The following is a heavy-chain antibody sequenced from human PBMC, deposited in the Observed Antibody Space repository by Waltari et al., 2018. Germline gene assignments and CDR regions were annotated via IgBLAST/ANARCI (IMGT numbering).Heavy chain of an antibody. CDR2: IENDGRGT. V-gene: IGHV3-74*01. J-gene: IGHJ4*02. D-gene: IGHD5-18*01. CDR1: GFAFSSYW. Sequence: EVRLEESGGGLVQPGGSLRLSCAASGFAFSSYWMHWVRQAPGKGLVGGSRIENDGRGTTYAASVMGRFTISRDNAKSTVYLEMNSLRAEDTAVYYCSRSPAGYSRSDYWGQGTLVTVSS. CDR3: SRSPAGYSRSDY.